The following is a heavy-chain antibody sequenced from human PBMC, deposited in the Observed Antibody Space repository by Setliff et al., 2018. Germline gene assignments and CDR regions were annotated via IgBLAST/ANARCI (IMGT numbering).Heavy chain of an antibody. CDR2: LHTSGTT. V-gene: IGHV4-61*02. CDR3: ARDNTIVGATDY. J-gene: IGHJ4*02. D-gene: IGHD1-26*01. CDR1: GGSITSGSYY. Sequence: SETLSLTCAVSGGSITSGSYYWSWIRQPAGEGLEWIGRLHTSGTTDYNPSLKGRVTISADTSTNHFSLKLTSVTTADTAVYYCARDNTIVGATDYWGQGALVTVSS.